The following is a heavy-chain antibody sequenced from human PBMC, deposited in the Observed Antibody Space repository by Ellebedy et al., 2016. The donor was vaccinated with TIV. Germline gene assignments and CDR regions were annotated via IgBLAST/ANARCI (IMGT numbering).Heavy chain of an antibody. Sequence: ASVKVSCXASGYTFTGYYMHWVRQAPGQGLEWMGWINPNSGGTNYAQKFQGRVTMTRDTSISTAYMELSRLRSDDTAVYYCARDVEVAGSVWVDYWGQGTLVTVSS. V-gene: IGHV1-2*02. D-gene: IGHD6-19*01. CDR2: INPNSGGT. CDR1: GYTFTGYY. J-gene: IGHJ4*02. CDR3: ARDVEVAGSVWVDY.